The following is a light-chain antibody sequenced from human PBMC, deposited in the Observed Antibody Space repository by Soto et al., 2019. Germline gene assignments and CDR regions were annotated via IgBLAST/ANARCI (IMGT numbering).Light chain of an antibody. J-gene: IGKJ1*01. CDR1: QNLVYSDGNTY. Sequence: DVVMTQSPLSLPVTLGQSASISCRSSQNLVYSDGNTYLHWFQQRPGQSPRRLIYKVSHRDSGAPDRFSGSGAGTYFTLKSSRVEADDVGVYYCMQVKHWQWTFGQGTKVEIK. CDR2: KVS. CDR3: MQVKHWQWT. V-gene: IGKV2-30*01.